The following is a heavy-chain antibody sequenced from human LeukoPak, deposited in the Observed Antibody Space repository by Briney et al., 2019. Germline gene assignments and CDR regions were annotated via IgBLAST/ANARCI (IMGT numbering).Heavy chain of an antibody. CDR3: ARDLSSTSNWELDY. D-gene: IGHD7-27*01. CDR1: GYTFIHYF. V-gene: IGHV1-2*06. Sequence: ASVKVSCKASGYTFIHYFIHWVRQAPGQGLEWMARINSNSGVTEYTQKFQGRVTMTRDTSITTVYMELSSLTSDDTAVYYCARDLSSTSNWELDYWGQGTLVTVSS. J-gene: IGHJ4*02. CDR2: INSNSGVT.